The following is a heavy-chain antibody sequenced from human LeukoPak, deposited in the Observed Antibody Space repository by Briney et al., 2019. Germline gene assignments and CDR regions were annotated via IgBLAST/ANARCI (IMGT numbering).Heavy chain of an antibody. CDR2: ISYDGSNK. CDR3: AKGLSSSWYDDYYYYGMDV. Sequence: GRSLRLSCAASGFTFSSYGMHWVRQAPGKGLEWVAVISYDGSNKYYADSVKGRFTISRDNSKNTLYLQMNSLRAEDTAVYYCAKGLSSSWYDDYYYYGMDVWGQGTTVTVSS. J-gene: IGHJ6*02. D-gene: IGHD6-13*01. V-gene: IGHV3-30*18. CDR1: GFTFSSYG.